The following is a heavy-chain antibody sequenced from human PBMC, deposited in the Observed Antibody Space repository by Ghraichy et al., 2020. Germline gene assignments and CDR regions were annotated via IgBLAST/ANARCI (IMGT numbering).Heavy chain of an antibody. J-gene: IGHJ4*02. Sequence: SVKVSCKSYGDSFNSYALSWLRQAPGQGLEWMGRLIPIVGLPNYAPEFQGRVTITADESTRTAYMELSSLTSKDTAIYYCARERAEYCSGGRCYTFVYWGQGTLVTVSS. CDR2: LIPIVGLP. D-gene: IGHD2-15*01. V-gene: IGHV1-69*04. CDR3: ARERAEYCSGGRCYTFVY. CDR1: GDSFNSYA.